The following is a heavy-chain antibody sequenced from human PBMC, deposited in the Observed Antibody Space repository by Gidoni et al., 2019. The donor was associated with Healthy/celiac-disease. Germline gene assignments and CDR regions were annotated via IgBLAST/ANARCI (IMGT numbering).Heavy chain of an antibody. V-gene: IGHV3-15*01. Sequence: EVQLVESGGGLVKPGGSLRLSCAASGFTFSNAWMSWVRQAPGKALEWVGRIKSKTDGGTTDYAAPVKGRFTISRDDSKNTLYLQMNSLKTEDTAVYYCTTDYCSSTSCYTDYYYGMDVWGQGTTVTVSS. J-gene: IGHJ6*02. CDR3: TTDYCSSTSCYTDYYYGMDV. CDR2: IKSKTDGGTT. CDR1: GFTFSNAW. D-gene: IGHD2-2*02.